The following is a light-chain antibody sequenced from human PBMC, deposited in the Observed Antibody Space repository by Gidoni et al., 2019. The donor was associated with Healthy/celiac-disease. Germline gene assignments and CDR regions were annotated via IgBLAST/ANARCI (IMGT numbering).Light chain of an antibody. Sequence: DIKMTQSPSSLSASIGDRVTITCQASQDISNYLNWYQQKPGKAPKLLIYDAANLETGVPSRFSGSGAGTDFTSAISSLQHEDIATYYCQQYDNLPITFGQGTRVEIK. CDR3: QQYDNLPIT. V-gene: IGKV1-33*01. CDR1: QDISNY. J-gene: IGKJ5*01. CDR2: DAA.